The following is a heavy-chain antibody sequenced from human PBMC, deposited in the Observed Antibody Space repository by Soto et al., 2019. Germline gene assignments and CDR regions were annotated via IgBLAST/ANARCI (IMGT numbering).Heavy chain of an antibody. D-gene: IGHD6-13*01. J-gene: IGHJ4*02. CDR2: IYSGGNT. CDR3: GRDGYSSNLFVL. Sequence: QLVETGGGLIQPGGSLRLSCAASGLTVSSNYMSWVRQAPGKGLEWVSTIYSGGNTYYADSVKGRFTISRDNSKNTGYFQMNSLRAEDPAGYYCGRDGYSSNLFVLWGQGTLVTVSS. CDR1: GLTVSSNY. V-gene: IGHV3-53*02.